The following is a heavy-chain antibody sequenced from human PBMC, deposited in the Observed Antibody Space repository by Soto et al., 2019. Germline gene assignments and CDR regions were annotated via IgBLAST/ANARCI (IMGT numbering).Heavy chain of an antibody. D-gene: IGHD3-3*01. V-gene: IGHV3-48*02. CDR3: ARDFQNVLRFLEWLSSDAFDI. J-gene: IGHJ3*02. CDR1: GFTFSSYS. CDR2: ISSSSSTI. Sequence: GGSLRLSCASSGFTFSSYSMNLVRQAPGKGLEWVSYISSSSSTIYYADSVKGRFTISRDNAKNSLYLQMNSLRDEDTAVYYCARDFQNVLRFLEWLSSDAFDIWGQGTMVTVSS.